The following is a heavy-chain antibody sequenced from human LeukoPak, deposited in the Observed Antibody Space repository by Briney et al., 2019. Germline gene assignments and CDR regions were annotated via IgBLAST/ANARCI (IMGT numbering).Heavy chain of an antibody. CDR3: AGLSSMVRAYYMDV. D-gene: IGHD3-10*01. J-gene: IGHJ6*03. V-gene: IGHV4-34*01. CDR1: GGSFSGYY. CDR2: INHSGST. Sequence: SETLSLTCAVYGGSFSGYYWSWIRQPPGKGLEWIGEINHSGSTNYNPSLKSRVTISVDTSKNQFSLKLSTVTAADTAVYYCAGLSSMVRAYYMDVWGKGTTVTVSS.